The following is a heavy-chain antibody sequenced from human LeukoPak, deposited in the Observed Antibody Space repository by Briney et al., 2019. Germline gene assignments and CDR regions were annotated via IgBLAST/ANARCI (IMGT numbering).Heavy chain of an antibody. V-gene: IGHV3-21*01. CDR3: ARDIIAAALRAFDI. CDR1: GFTFSSYS. CDR2: ISSSSSYI. D-gene: IGHD6-13*01. J-gene: IGHJ3*02. Sequence: PGGSLRLSCAASGFTFSSYSMNWVRQAPGKGLEWVSSISSSSSYIYYADSVKGRFTISRDNAKNSLYLQMNSLRAEDTAVYYCARDIIAAALRAFDIWGQGTMVTVSS.